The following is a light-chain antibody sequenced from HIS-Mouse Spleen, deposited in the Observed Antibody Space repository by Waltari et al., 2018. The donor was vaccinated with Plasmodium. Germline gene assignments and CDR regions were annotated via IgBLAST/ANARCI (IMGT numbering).Light chain of an antibody. J-gene: IGKJ1*01. CDR2: GAS. V-gene: IGKV3-15*01. CDR3: QQYNNWPRT. CDR1: QVGSSN. Sequence: EIVMPQSPANLSVSPRERATLSCRASQVGSSNVTLYQQKPGQAPRLLIYGASTRATGIPARFSGRWSGTELTLTISSMQSEDSVVYYCQQYNNWPRTFGQGTKVEIK.